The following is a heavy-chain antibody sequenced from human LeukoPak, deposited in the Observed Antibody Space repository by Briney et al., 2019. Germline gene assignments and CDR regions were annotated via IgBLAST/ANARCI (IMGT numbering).Heavy chain of an antibody. CDR3: ARAIRNFWFDP. D-gene: IGHD4-11*01. J-gene: IGHJ5*02. CDR2: INHSGST. V-gene: IGHV4-34*01. Sequence: PSETLSLTCAVYGGSFSGYYWSGIRQPPGKGLEWIGEINHSGSTNYNPSLKSRVTISVDTSKNQFSLKLSSVTAADTAVYYCARAIRNFWFDPWGQGTLVTVSS. CDR1: GGSFSGYY.